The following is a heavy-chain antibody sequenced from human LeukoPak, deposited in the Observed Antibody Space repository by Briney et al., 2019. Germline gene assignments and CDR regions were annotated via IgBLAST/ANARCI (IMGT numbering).Heavy chain of an antibody. Sequence: GASVKVSCKASGYTFTSYGISWVRQAPGQGLEWVGWISAYNGNTHYAQKLQGRVTMTTDTSTSTAYMELRSLRSDDTAGYDCARDSSEYYYDSSGYYRHFDYWGQGTLVTVSS. CDR3: ARDSSEYYYDSSGYYRHFDY. CDR2: ISAYNGNT. V-gene: IGHV1-18*01. J-gene: IGHJ4*02. D-gene: IGHD3-22*01. CDR1: GYTFTSYG.